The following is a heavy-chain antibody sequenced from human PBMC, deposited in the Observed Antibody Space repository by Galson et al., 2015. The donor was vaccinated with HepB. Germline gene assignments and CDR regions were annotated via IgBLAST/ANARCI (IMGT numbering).Heavy chain of an antibody. CDR3: ARVRWGYCSSTSCYHYYYYYIDV. CDR1: GGTFSSCA. CDR2: IIPIFGTA. Sequence: SVKVSCKASGGTFSSCAISWVRQAPGQGLEWMGGIIPIFGTANYAQKFQGRVTITADESTSTAYMELSSLRSEDTAVYYCARVRWGYCSSTSCYHYYYYYIDVWGKGTTVTVSS. J-gene: IGHJ6*03. D-gene: IGHD2-2*01. V-gene: IGHV1-69*13.